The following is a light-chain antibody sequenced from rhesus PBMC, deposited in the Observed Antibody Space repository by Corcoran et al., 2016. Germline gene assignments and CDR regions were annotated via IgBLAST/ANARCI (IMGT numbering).Light chain of an antibody. V-gene: IGKV3-17*02. CDR3: QQGSNWSYS. CDR2: DVS. CDR1: QSVSSR. Sequence: EIVMTQSPATLALSPGERATLSCRARQSVSSRLAWYQQKPEQAPRLLIYDVSSRVTGIPDRFSGSGSGTDFTLTISRLEAEDVAVYFCQQGSNWSYSFGQGTKVEIK. J-gene: IGKJ2*01.